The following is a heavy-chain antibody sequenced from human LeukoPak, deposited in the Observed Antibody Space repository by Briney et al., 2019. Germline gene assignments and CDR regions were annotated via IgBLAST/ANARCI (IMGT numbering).Heavy chain of an antibody. D-gene: IGHD5-18*01. CDR2: IYSDGST. V-gene: IGHV3-66*01. Sequence: GGSLRLSCAASGFTVSDNYMSWVRQAPGKGLEWVSVIYSDGSTHYADSVKGRFTISRDNSKNTVYLQMNSLRAEDTAVYYCARDPGYDYGYDYWGQGTLVTVSS. CDR3: ARDPGYDYGYDY. J-gene: IGHJ4*02. CDR1: GFTVSDNY.